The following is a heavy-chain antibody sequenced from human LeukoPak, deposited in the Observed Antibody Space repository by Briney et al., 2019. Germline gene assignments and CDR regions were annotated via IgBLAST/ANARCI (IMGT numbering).Heavy chain of an antibody. D-gene: IGHD2-2*01. CDR3: ARVGGWDCSSTSCHGFDP. V-gene: IGHV1-69*05. CDR1: GGTFSIYA. J-gene: IGHJ5*02. CDR2: IIPIFGTA. Sequence: GASVKVSCKASGGTFSIYAISWVRQAPGQGLEWMGGIIPIFGTANYAQKFQGRVTITTDESTSTAYMELSSLRSEDTAVYYCARVGGWDCSSTSCHGFDPWGQGTLVTVSS.